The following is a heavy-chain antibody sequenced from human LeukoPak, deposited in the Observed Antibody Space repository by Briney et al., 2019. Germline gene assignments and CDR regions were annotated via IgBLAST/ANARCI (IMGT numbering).Heavy chain of an antibody. CDR3: AKHADGSAGFDY. CDR2: LSGSGRTT. J-gene: IGHJ4*02. CDR1: GFTFSSYA. Sequence: PGGSLRLSCAASGFTFSSYAMSWVRQAPGRGLEWVSDLSGSGRTTYYADSVKGRFTISRDNSKNTLYLQVNSLRAEDTAVYYCAKHADGSAGFDYWGQGTLATVSS. V-gene: IGHV3-23*01. D-gene: IGHD6-13*01.